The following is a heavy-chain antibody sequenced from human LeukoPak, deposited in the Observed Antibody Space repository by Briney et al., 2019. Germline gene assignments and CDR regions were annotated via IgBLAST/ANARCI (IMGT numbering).Heavy chain of an antibody. Sequence: GSLRLSFAASGITFGNNWMHWVRQAPGKGLEWVANIKQDGSEKYYVDSVKGRFTISRDNAKNSLYPQMNSLRAEDTAVYFCGRGQTTVTNWGQGTLVTVSS. V-gene: IGHV3-7*03. CDR3: GRGQTTVTN. J-gene: IGHJ4*02. CDR2: IKQDGSEK. D-gene: IGHD4-17*01. CDR1: GITFGNNW.